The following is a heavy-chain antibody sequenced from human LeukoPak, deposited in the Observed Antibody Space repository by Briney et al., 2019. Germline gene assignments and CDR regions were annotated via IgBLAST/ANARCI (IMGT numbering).Heavy chain of an antibody. CDR3: ARFPTYGYTTTWYLDY. CDR1: GFTFSTYG. Sequence: GGSLRLSCAASGFTFSTYGMHWVRQAPGKGLEWVALIWYDGSNDYYADSVKGRFTISRDNSKNTLYLQMNSLRAEDTAVYYCARFPTYGYTTTWYLDYWGQGTLVTVPS. D-gene: IGHD6-13*01. J-gene: IGHJ4*02. CDR2: IWYDGSND. V-gene: IGHV3-33*01.